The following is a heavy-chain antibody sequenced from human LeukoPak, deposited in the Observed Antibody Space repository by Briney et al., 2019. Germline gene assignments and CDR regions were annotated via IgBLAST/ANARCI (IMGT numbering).Heavy chain of an antibody. D-gene: IGHD6-6*01. CDR1: GASINTYY. J-gene: IGHJ5*02. Sequence: PSETLSLTCTVSGASINTYYWSWIRQPPGKGLEWIGYIYYSGTTSYNPSLKTRVTISIDTSKNQFSLKLSSVTAADTAVYYCARHEYSSSFWFDPWGQGTLVTVSS. CDR3: ARHEYSSSFWFDP. CDR2: IYYSGTT. V-gene: IGHV4-59*08.